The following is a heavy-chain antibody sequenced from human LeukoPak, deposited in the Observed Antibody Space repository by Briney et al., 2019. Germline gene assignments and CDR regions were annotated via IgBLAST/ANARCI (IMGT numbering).Heavy chain of an antibody. J-gene: IGHJ5*02. D-gene: IGHD6-13*01. CDR1: GGSISSYY. V-gene: IGHV4-39*01. CDR2: FYYSGST. CDR3: ARRAAADWFDP. Sequence: SETLSLTCTVSGGSISSYYWSWIRQPPGKGLEWIATFYYSGSTYYNPSLKSRVTIFVDTSKNQFSLKLSSVTAADTAVYFCARRAAADWFDPWGQGTLVTVSS.